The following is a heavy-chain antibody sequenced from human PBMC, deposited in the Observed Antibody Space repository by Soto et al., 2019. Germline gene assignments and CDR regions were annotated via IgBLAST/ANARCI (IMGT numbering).Heavy chain of an antibody. Sequence: SETLSLTCTVSGGSIRNYYWGWVRQPPGKELEWIASVYYSGNTYYNPPLKSRVAMSVDTSKNQFSLKLSSVTAADTATYYCARSAGYCSSTNCHVSWFDSWGQGILVTVSS. CDR3: ARSAGYCSSTNCHVSWFDS. V-gene: IGHV4-59*04. CDR2: VYYSGNT. J-gene: IGHJ5*01. CDR1: GGSIRNYY. D-gene: IGHD2-2*01.